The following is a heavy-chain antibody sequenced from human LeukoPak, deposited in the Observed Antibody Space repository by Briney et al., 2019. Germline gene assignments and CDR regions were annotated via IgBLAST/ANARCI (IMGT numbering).Heavy chain of an antibody. CDR2: IIPIFGTA. CDR3: AREGTIFGVVKKANWFDP. Sequence: GASVKVSCKASGGTFSSYAISWVRQAPGQGLEWMGGIIPIFGTANYAQKFQGRVTITADESTSTAYMELSSLRSEDTAVYYCAREGTIFGVVKKANWFDPWGQGTLVTVSS. J-gene: IGHJ5*02. V-gene: IGHV1-69*13. D-gene: IGHD3-3*01. CDR1: GGTFSSYA.